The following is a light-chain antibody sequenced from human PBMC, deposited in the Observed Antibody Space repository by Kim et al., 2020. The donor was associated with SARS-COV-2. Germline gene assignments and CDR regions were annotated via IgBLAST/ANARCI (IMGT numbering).Light chain of an antibody. CDR3: AAWDDSLNGPV. CDR1: SSNIGKNI. CDR2: YDD. J-gene: IGLJ2*01. V-gene: IGLV1-36*01. Sequence: RQRVTISCSGSSSNIGKNIVNWYQQLPGKAPKLLIYYDDLLPSGVSDRFSGSKSGTSASLAISGLQSEDEADYYCAAWDDSLNGPVFGGGTQLTVL.